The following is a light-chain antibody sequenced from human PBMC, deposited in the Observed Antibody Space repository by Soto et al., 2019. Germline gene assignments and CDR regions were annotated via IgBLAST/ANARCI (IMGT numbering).Light chain of an antibody. CDR3: QQYGSSPPT. J-gene: IGKJ1*01. V-gene: IGKV3-20*01. Sequence: EIVMTQSPATLSVSPGGRATLSCRASQSISDTLAWYQQKPGQAPRLLIYGASSRATGTPDRFSGSGSGTDFTLTINRLEPEDFALYYCQQYGSSPPTFGQGTKVDIK. CDR1: QSISDT. CDR2: GAS.